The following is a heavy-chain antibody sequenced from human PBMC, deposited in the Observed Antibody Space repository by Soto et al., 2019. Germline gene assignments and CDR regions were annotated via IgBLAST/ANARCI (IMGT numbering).Heavy chain of an antibody. Sequence: GGSLRLSCAASGFTFSSYSMNWVRQAPGKGLEWVSYISSSSSTIYYADSVKGRFTISRDNAKNSLYLQMNSLRDEDTAVYYCARVGGWQLLTGYYYYGLDFWGQGTTVTVSS. V-gene: IGHV3-48*02. D-gene: IGHD2-15*01. CDR1: GFTFSSYS. CDR3: ARVGGWQLLTGYYYYGLDF. J-gene: IGHJ6*02. CDR2: ISSSSSTI.